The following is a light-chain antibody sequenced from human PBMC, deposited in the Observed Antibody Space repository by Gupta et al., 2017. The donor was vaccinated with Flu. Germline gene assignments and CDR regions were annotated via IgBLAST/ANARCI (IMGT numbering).Light chain of an antibody. CDR2: KSS. V-gene: IGLV2-8*01. CDR1: SGDGGGYNY. CDR3: GSYADGSYV. Sequence: GTSGDGGGYNYVSWYQHQPAKAPKLCIDKSSRRPSGVPDRFSASKSGSTASLTVSGRQAEDEADYYCGSYADGSYVFGSGTKVTVL. J-gene: IGLJ1*01.